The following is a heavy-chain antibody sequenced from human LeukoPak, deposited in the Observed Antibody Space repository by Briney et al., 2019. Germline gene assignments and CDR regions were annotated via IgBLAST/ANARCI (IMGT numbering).Heavy chain of an antibody. J-gene: IGHJ4*02. V-gene: IGHV3-23*01. D-gene: IGHD6-6*01. CDR3: ARGYSSSSHFDH. Sequence: PGGSLRLSCAASGFTFSSYWMNWVRQGPGKGLEWVSSINAGGGSTYYADSVKGRFTISRDNSKNTLYLQMNSLRFEDTAVYYCARGYSSSSHFDHWGQGTLVTVSS. CDR1: GFTFSSYW. CDR2: INAGGGST.